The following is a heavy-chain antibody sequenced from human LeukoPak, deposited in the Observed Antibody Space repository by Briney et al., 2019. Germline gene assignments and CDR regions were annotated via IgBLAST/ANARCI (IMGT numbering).Heavy chain of an antibody. CDR1: GGSISTYY. CDR2: TYYSGST. V-gene: IGHV4-59*01. Sequence: ASETLSLACTVSGGSISTYYWSWIRQPPGKGLEWIGYTYYSGSTNYNPSLKSRVTISVDTSKNQFSLKLSSVTAADTALYYCARAKITAADIDRPFDPWGQGTLVTVSS. J-gene: IGHJ5*02. CDR3: ARAKITAADIDRPFDP. D-gene: IGHD6-13*01.